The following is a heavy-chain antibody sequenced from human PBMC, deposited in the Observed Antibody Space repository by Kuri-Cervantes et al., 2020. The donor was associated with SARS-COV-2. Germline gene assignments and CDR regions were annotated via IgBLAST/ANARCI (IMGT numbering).Heavy chain of an antibody. CDR3: ARDRIYGSGSYYHAGRPQDV. CDR1: GGSISSYY. D-gene: IGHD3-10*01. V-gene: IGHV4-34*01. Sequence: SETLSLTCTVSGGSISSYYWSWIRQPPGKGLEWIGEINHSGSTNYNPSLKSRVTISVDTSKNQFSLKLSSVTAADTAVYYCARDRIYGSGSYYHAGRPQDVWGKGTTVTVSS. CDR2: INHSGST. J-gene: IGHJ6*04.